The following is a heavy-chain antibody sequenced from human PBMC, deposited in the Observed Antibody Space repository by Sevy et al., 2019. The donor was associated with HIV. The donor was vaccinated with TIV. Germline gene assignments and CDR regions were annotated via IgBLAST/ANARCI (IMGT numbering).Heavy chain of an antibody. J-gene: IGHJ6*02. CDR2: IWYDGSNK. CDR1: GFTFSSYG. V-gene: IGHV3-33*01. D-gene: IGHD2-2*01. CDR3: ARVGGYCSSTSCYWRYGMDV. Sequence: GGSLRLSCAASGFTFSSYGMHWVRQAPGKGLEWVAVIWYDGSNKYYADSVKGRFTISRDNSKNTLYLQMNSLRAEDTAVYYCARVGGYCSSTSCYWRYGMDVWGQGTTVTVSS.